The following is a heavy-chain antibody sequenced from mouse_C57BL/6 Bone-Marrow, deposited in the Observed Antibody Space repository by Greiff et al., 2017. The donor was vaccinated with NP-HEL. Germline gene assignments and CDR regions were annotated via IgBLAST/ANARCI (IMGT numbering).Heavy chain of an antibody. CDR1: GYTFTSYG. V-gene: IGHV1-81*01. Sequence: VQLQQSGAELARPGASVKLSCKASGYTFTSYGISWVKQRTGQGLEWIGEIYPRSGNTYYNEKFKGKATLTADKSSSTAYMELRSLTSEDSAVYFWARGRGLLRYGYFDVWGTGTTVTVSS. J-gene: IGHJ1*03. D-gene: IGHD1-1*01. CDR3: ARGRGLLRYGYFDV. CDR2: IYPRSGNT.